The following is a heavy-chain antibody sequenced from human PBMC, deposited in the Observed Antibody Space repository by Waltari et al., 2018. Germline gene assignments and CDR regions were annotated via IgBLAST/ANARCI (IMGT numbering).Heavy chain of an antibody. V-gene: IGHV4-38-2*02. J-gene: IGHJ4*02. CDR3: ARDRRQLWLIEYYFDY. Sequence: QVQLQESGPGLVKPSETLSLTCAASGYSISSGYYWGWIRQPPGKGLEWIGSIYHSGSTYYNPSLKSRVTISVDTSKNQFSLKLSSVTAADTAVYYCARDRRQLWLIEYYFDYWGQGTLVTVSS. CDR1: GYSISSGYY. CDR2: IYHSGST. D-gene: IGHD5-18*01.